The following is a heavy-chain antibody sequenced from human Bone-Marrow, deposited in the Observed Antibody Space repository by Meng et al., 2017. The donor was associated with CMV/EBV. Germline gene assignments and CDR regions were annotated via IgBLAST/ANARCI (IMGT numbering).Heavy chain of an antibody. V-gene: IGHV4-4*02. CDR3: ARRYSGSYWG. CDR1: GVSIRSSHW. Sequence: LTFAVSGVSIRSSHWWSWVRQPPGKGLEWIGEIYHSGSTNYNPSLKSRVTISVDKSKNQFSLNLSSVTAADTAVYYCARRYSGSYWGWGQGTLVTVSS. D-gene: IGHD1-26*01. CDR2: IYHSGST. J-gene: IGHJ4*02.